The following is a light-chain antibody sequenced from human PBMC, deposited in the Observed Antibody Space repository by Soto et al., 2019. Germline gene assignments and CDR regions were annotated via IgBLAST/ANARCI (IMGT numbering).Light chain of an antibody. CDR1: QSVSSY. CDR2: AAS. J-gene: IGKJ5*01. Sequence: EIVLTQSKATLSLSPGERATLSCRASQSVSSYLAWYQQKPGQAPSLLIYAASTRATGIPDRFSGSGSGTDFTLTIRRLEPEDFAVYYCQQYGNSPITFGQGTRLEVK. V-gene: IGKV3-20*01. CDR3: QQYGNSPIT.